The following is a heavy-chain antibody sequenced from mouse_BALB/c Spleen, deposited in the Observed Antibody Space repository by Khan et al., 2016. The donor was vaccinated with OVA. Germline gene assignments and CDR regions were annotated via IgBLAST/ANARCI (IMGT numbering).Heavy chain of an antibody. D-gene: IGHD2-1*01. CDR3: GRNGNYMDC. Sequence: EVQLQESGPDLVKPSQSLSLTCTVTGYSITSGYSWHWIRQFPGNKLEWMGYIYHSGSIKYNPSLKSRFSITRDTSKNLFFLQLNSVTTEDTATYYCGRNGNYMDCWGQGTTVTITS. J-gene: IGHJ4*01. CDR2: IYHSGSI. CDR1: GYSITSGYS. V-gene: IGHV3-1*02.